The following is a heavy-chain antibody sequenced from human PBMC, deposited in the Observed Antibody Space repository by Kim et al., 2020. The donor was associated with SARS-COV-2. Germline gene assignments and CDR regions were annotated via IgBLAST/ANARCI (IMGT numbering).Heavy chain of an antibody. Sequence: SETLSLTCTVSGGSISSYYWSWIRQPPGKGLERIGYIYYSGSTNNNPSLTSRVTISVDTSKNQISLELSSVTGADTAVYYCAGDWGGYAFDIWGQGTMVTVSS. CDR2: IYYSGST. CDR1: GGSISSYY. V-gene: IGHV4-59*01. J-gene: IGHJ3*02. D-gene: IGHD3-3*01. CDR3: AGDWGGYAFDI.